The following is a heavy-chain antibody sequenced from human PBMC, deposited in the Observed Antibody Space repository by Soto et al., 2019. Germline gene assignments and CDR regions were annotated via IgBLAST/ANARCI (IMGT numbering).Heavy chain of an antibody. CDR1: GYTFTSYY. V-gene: IGHV1-46*01. J-gene: IGHJ5*02. Sequence: QEQLVQSGAEVKKPGASVKVSCKASGYTFTSYYIHWVRQAPGQGLEWMGIINPSGGSATYTQKFQDSVTMTRDTSTSTVYMELSSLRSEDTAVYYCATDRGWFDPWGQGTLVTVSS. CDR2: INPSGGSA. CDR3: ATDRGWFDP.